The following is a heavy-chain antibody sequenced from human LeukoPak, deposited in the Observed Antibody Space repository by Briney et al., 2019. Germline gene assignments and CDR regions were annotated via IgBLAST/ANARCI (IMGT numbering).Heavy chain of an antibody. CDR3: ARNTRSGPVYYYYMDV. J-gene: IGHJ6*03. D-gene: IGHD6-19*01. CDR2: IYTSGST. V-gene: IGHV4-4*07. CDR1: GGSISSYY. Sequence: PSETLSLTCTVSGGSISSYYWSWIRQPAGKGLEWIGRIYTSGSTNYNPSLKSRVTMSVDTSKNQFSLKLSSVTAADTAVYCCARNTRSGPVYYYYMDVWGKGTTVTVSS.